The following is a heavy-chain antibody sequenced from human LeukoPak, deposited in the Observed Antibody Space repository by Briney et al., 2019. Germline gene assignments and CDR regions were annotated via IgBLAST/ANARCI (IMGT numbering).Heavy chain of an antibody. CDR3: ARDVGLGGDWFDP. J-gene: IGHJ5*02. V-gene: IGHV3-30*04. D-gene: IGHD3-16*01. CDR2: ISYDGSNK. Sequence: GGSLRLSCAASGFTFSSYAMHWVRQAPGKGLEWVAVISYDGSNKYYADSVKGRFTISRDNSKNTLYLQMNSLRAEDTAVYYCARDVGLGGDWFDPWGQGTLVTVSS. CDR1: GFTFSSYA.